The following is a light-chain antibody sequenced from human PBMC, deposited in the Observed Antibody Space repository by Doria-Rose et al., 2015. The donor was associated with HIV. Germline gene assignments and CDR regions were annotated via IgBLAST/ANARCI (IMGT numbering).Light chain of an antibody. Sequence: TQSPGTLSLSPGERATLSCRASQSFSSTYLAWYQQKPCQAPSLLIYDGSTRATGIPDRFSASGSGPDFTLTINRLEPEDFALYYCHQYGTSWTFGQGTKVEI. CDR3: HQYGTSWT. CDR2: DGS. J-gene: IGKJ1*01. CDR1: QSFSSTY. V-gene: IGKV3-20*01.